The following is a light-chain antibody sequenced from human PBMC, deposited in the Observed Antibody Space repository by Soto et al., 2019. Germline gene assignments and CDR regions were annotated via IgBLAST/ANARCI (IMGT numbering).Light chain of an antibody. Sequence: SVLTQPAAVSGSPGQSITISCTGTSSDVGGYNYVSWYQQHPGKAPKLMIYEVSNRPSGVSNCFSGSKSGNTASLTISGLQAEDEADYYCSSYTSSSTPYVFGAGTKVTVL. CDR3: SSYTSSSTPYV. J-gene: IGLJ1*01. CDR1: SSDVGGYNY. V-gene: IGLV2-14*01. CDR2: EVS.